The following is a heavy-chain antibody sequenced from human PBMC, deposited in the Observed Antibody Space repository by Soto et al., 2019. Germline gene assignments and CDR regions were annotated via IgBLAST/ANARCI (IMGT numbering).Heavy chain of an antibody. Sequence: GESLKISCASSGFTFRSCSMNGVRQAPGKGLEWVSFISGSGDTKYYADSVKGRFTISRDNAKNSLYLQMSSLRDEDTAVYYCAKYCSSDVCFDYWGQGTLVTVSS. CDR2: ISGSGDTK. V-gene: IGHV3-48*02. CDR3: AKYCSSDVCFDY. CDR1: GFTFRSCS. J-gene: IGHJ4*02. D-gene: IGHD2-8*01.